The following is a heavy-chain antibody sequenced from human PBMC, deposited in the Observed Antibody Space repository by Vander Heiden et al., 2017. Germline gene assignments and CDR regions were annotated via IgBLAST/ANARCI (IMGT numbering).Heavy chain of an antibody. D-gene: IGHD3-3*01. CDR3: ARRYDFWSGYY. J-gene: IGHJ4*02. V-gene: IGHV4-39*01. CDR2: IYYSGST. CDR1: GGSISSSSYY. Sequence: QLKLQESGPGLVKPSETLSLTCTVSGGSISSSSYYWGWIRQPPGKGLEWIGSIYYSGSTYYNPSLKSRVTISVDTSKNQFSLKLSSVTAADTAVYYCARRYDFWSGYYWGQGTLVTVSS.